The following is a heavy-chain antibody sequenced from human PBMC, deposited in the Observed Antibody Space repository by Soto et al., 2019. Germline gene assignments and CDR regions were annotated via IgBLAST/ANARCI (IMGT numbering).Heavy chain of an antibody. CDR2: ILYSGTT. D-gene: IGHD2-8*01. Sequence: QVQLQESGPGLVKPSQTLSLTRTVSGGSISSGDYYWSWIRQPPGKGLEWIGYILYSGTTNYNPSLESRLTISVDTSKHQFSLKLTSVTAADTAVYYCARNGALDYWGRGTLVTVSS. CDR1: GGSISSGDYY. J-gene: IGHJ4*02. CDR3: ARNGALDY. V-gene: IGHV4-30-4*01.